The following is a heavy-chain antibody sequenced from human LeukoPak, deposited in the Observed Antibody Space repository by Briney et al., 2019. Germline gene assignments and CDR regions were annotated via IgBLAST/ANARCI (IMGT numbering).Heavy chain of an antibody. CDR3: ARGGGSYYNYFDY. CDR1: GFTFSSYG. J-gene: IGHJ4*02. Sequence: GGSLRLSCAASGFTFSSYGMHWVRQAPGKGLEWVAVISYDGSNKYYADSVKGRFTISRDNSKNTLYLQMNSLRAEDTAVYYCARGGGSYYNYFDYWGQGTLVTVSS. D-gene: IGHD1-26*01. CDR2: ISYDGSNK. V-gene: IGHV3-30*03.